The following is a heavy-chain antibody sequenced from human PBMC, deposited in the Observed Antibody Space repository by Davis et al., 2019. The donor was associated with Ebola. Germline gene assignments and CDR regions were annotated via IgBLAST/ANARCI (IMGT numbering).Heavy chain of an antibody. D-gene: IGHD3-16*01. J-gene: IGHJ5*02. Sequence: SETLSLTCTVSGGSISSYYWSWIRQPPGKGLEWIGYIYYSGSTNYNPSLKSRVTISVDTSKNQFSLKLSSVTAADTAVYYCARAIGGRGGWFDPWGQGTLVTVSS. CDR2: IYYSGST. CDR3: ARAIGGRGGWFDP. CDR1: GGSISSYY. V-gene: IGHV4-59*01.